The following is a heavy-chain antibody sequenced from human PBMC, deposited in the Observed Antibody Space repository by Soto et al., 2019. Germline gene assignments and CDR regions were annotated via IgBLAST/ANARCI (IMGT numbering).Heavy chain of an antibody. CDR3: ARIYYDSVFDY. V-gene: IGHV4-59*04. J-gene: IGHJ4*02. CDR1: GGSISSYY. Sequence: PSETLSLTCTVSGGSISSYYWSWIRQPPGKGLEWIGYIYYSGSTCYNPSLKSRVTISVDTSKNQFSLKLSSVTAADTAVYYCARIYYDSVFDYWGQGTLVTVSS. CDR2: IYYSGST. D-gene: IGHD3-22*01.